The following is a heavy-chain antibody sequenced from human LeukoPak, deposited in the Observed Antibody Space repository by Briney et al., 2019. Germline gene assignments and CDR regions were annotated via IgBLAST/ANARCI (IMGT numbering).Heavy chain of an antibody. D-gene: IGHD6-13*01. CDR1: GFTFSSYG. CDR3: AKELGSSWYGNTPPYYYGMDV. CDR2: ISYDGSNK. J-gene: IGHJ6*02. Sequence: GGSLRLSCAASGFTFSSYGMHWVRQAPGKGLEWVAVISYDGSNKYYADSVKGRFTISRDNSKNTLYLQMNSLRAEDTAVYYCAKELGSSWYGNTPPYYYGMDVWGQGTTVTVSS. V-gene: IGHV3-30*18.